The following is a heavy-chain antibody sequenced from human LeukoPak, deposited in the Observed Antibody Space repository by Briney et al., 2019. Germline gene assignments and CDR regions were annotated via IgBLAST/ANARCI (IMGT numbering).Heavy chain of an antibody. CDR2: MNPNSGNT. V-gene: IGHV1-8*03. CDR1: GYTFTSYD. D-gene: IGHD6-19*01. CDR3: ARATVQWLALLDY. J-gene: IGHJ4*02. Sequence: ASVKVSCKASGYTFTSYDINWVRQATGQGLEWMGWMNPNSGNTGYAQKFQGRVTITRNTSISTAYMELSSLRSEDTAVYYCARATVQWLALLDYWGQGTLVTVSS.